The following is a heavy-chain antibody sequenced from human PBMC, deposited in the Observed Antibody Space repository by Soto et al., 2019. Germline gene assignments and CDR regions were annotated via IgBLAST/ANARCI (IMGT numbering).Heavy chain of an antibody. D-gene: IGHD3-3*01. CDR3: VHLGTTTIFGVVIRSGWFDP. V-gene: IGHV2-5*02. CDR2: IYWDDDK. CDR1: GFPLSTSGVG. Sequence: QITLKESGPTVVKPTQTLTLTCTFSGFPLSTSGVGVGWIRQPPGKALEWLTLIYWDDDKRYSPSLKSRLTITKDTSKNQVVLTMTNMDPADTGTYYCVHLGTTTIFGVVIRSGWFDPWGQGTLVTVSS. J-gene: IGHJ5*02.